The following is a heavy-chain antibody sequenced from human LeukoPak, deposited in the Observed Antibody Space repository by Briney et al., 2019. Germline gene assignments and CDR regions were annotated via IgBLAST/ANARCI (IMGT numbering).Heavy chain of an antibody. D-gene: IGHD3-22*01. V-gene: IGHV4-59*01. CDR3: ARGEYYYDSSGYYFGPYFDY. CDR1: GGSISSYY. CDR2: IYYSGST. Sequence: SETLSLTCTVSGGSISSYYWSWIRQPPGKGLEWIGYIYYSGSTNYNPSLKSRVTISVDTSKNQFSLKLSSVTAADTAVYYCARGEYYYDSSGYYFGPYFDYWGQGTLVTVSS. J-gene: IGHJ4*02.